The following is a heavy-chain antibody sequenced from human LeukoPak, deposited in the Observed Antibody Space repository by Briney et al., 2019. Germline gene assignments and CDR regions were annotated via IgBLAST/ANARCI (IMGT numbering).Heavy chain of an antibody. V-gene: IGHV3-23*01. CDR1: GFTFSSYA. J-gene: IGHJ4*02. Sequence: GGSLRLSCAASGFTFSSYAMSWVRQAPGKGLEWVSTISGGGSNTYYADSVKGRFTISRDNSKNTLYLQMNSLRAEDTAIFYCAKIYKWPNLGYWGQGTLVTVSS. CDR3: AKIYKWPNLGY. CDR2: ISGGGSNT. D-gene: IGHD1-20*01.